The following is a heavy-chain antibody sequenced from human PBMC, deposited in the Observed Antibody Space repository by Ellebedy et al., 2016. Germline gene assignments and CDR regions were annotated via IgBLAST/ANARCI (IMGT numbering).Heavy chain of an antibody. CDR2: IYYSGST. CDR3: ARGFLVRGVIISYYGMDV. D-gene: IGHD3-10*01. J-gene: IGHJ6*02. V-gene: IGHV4-59*12. CDR1: GGSISSYY. Sequence: GSLRLXXTVSGGSISSYYWSWIRQPPGKGLEWIGYIYYSGSTYYNPSLKSRVTISVDTSKNQFSLKLSSVTAADTAVYYCARGFLVRGVIISYYGMDVWGQGTTVTVSS.